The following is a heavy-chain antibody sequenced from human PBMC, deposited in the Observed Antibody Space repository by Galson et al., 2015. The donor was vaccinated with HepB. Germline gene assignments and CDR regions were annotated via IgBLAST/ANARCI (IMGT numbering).Heavy chain of an antibody. Sequence: SVKVSCKASGGAFSSYAISWVRQAPGQGLEWMGGIIPIFGTANYAQKFQGRVTITADESTSTAYMELSSLRSEDTAVYYCARDRYGDGDMVDPWGQGTLVTVSS. CDR1: GGAFSSYA. J-gene: IGHJ5*02. D-gene: IGHD4-17*01. CDR2: IIPIFGTA. V-gene: IGHV1-69*13. CDR3: ARDRYGDGDMVDP.